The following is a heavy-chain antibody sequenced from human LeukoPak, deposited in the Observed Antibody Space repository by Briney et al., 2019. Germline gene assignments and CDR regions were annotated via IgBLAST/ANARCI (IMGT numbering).Heavy chain of an antibody. Sequence: GGSLRLSCAASGITFTSYAMTWVRQAPGKGLEWVSGISGSGGGTYYADSVKGRFTISRDNSKNTLYLQMNSLRAEDTAVYYCATLVTAAAGTVIFDYWGQGTLVTVS. V-gene: IGHV3-23*01. D-gene: IGHD6-13*01. CDR3: ATLVTAAAGTVIFDY. CDR1: GITFTSYA. J-gene: IGHJ4*02. CDR2: ISGSGGGT.